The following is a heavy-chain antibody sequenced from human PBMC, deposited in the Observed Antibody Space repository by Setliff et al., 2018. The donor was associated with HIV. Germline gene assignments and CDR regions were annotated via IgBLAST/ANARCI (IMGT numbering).Heavy chain of an antibody. CDR2: INPNNGVA. V-gene: IGHV1-2*06. CDR3: ARPRVFDSFDV. CDR1: GYNFSSNG. Sequence: ASVKVSCKASGYNFSSNGISWVRQAPGQGLEWMGRINPNNGVANYAETFQGRVTMTLDTSISTAYLELNRLTSDDTAVYYCARPRVFDSFDVWGQGTMVTVSS. J-gene: IGHJ3*01.